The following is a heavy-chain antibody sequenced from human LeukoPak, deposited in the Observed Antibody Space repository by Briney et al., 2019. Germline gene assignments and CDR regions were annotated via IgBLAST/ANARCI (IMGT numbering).Heavy chain of an antibody. CDR3: ARSKGPLTFMIVVDGGAFDI. V-gene: IGHV3-48*03. CDR1: GFTFSSYE. CDR2: ISSSGSTI. D-gene: IGHD3-22*01. Sequence: GGSLRLSCAASGFTFSSYEMNWVRQAPGKGLEWVSYISSSGSTIYYADSVKGRFTISRDNAKNSLYLQMNSLRAEDTAVYYCARSKGPLTFMIVVDGGAFDIWGQGTMVTVSS. J-gene: IGHJ3*02.